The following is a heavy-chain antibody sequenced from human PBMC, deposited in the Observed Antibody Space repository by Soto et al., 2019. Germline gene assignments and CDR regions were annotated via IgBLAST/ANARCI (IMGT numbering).Heavy chain of an antibody. CDR2: INHSGST. J-gene: IGHJ4*02. CDR1: GGSISSGDYY. D-gene: IGHD5-12*01. V-gene: IGHV4-39*07. CDR3: ARGGRDGYNLLPTEPTNFAY. Sequence: SETLSLTCTVSGGSISSGDYYWSWIRQPPGKGLEWIGEINHSGSTNYNPSLKSRVTISVDTSKNQFSLKLSSVTAADTAVYYCARGGRDGYNLLPTEPTNFAYWGQGSLVTVSS.